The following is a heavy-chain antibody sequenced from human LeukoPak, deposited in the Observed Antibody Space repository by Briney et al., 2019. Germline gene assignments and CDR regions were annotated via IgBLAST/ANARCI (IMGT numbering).Heavy chain of an antibody. J-gene: IGHJ4*02. CDR2: INHSGST. CDR1: GGSFSGYY. D-gene: IGHD6-19*01. Sequence: KPSETLSLTCAVYGGSFSGYYWSWIRQPPGKGLEWIGEINHSGSTNYNPSLKSRVTISVDTSKNQFSLKLSSVTAADTAVYYCARVDSSGWYELDYWGQGTLVTVSS. V-gene: IGHV4-34*01. CDR3: ARVDSSGWYELDY.